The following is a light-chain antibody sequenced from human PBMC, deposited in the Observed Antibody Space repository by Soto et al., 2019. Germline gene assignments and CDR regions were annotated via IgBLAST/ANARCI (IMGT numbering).Light chain of an antibody. CDR2: EGS. CDR1: SSDVGSYNL. Sequence: QSVLAQPASGSGSPGQSISLSCTETSSDVGSYNLVSWYQQHPGKAPKLMIYEGSKRPSGVSNRFSGSKSGNTASLTISGLQAEDEADYYCCSYAGSSTFDVFGTVTKVTVL. J-gene: IGLJ1*01. V-gene: IGLV2-23*03. CDR3: CSYAGSSTFDV.